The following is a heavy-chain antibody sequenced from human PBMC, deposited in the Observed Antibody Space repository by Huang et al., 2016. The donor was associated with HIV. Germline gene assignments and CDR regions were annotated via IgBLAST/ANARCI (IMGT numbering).Heavy chain of an antibody. J-gene: IGHJ4*02. Sequence: QVQLVESGGGAVQPGRSLRLSCAASGFTFSAYGMHWLRQARGKGLEWVASISYDGDEKYYGASAKGRFTISRDNSKNTLCLHMSSLRVEDTALYYCVKDRYYDSSATAYFENWGQGTLVTVSS. V-gene: IGHV3-30*18. D-gene: IGHD3-22*01. CDR2: ISYDGDEK. CDR1: GFTFSAYG. CDR3: VKDRYYDSSATAYFEN.